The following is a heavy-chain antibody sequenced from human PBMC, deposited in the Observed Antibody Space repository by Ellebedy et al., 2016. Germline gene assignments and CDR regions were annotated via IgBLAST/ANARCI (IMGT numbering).Heavy chain of an antibody. Sequence: GESLKISCAASGFTFSSYSMNWVRQAPGKGLEWVSSISSSSYIYYADSVKGRFTISRDNAKNSLYLQMNSLRAEDTAVYYCARVDTGMDVWGQGTTVTVSS. D-gene: IGHD5-18*01. J-gene: IGHJ6*02. CDR2: ISSSSYI. CDR1: GFTFSSYS. V-gene: IGHV3-21*01. CDR3: ARVDTGMDV.